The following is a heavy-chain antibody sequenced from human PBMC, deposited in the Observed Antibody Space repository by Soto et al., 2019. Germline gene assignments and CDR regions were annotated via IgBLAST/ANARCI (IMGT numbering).Heavy chain of an antibody. J-gene: IGHJ4*02. V-gene: IGHV3-23*01. CDR1: GFTFSSYA. D-gene: IGHD4-17*01. Sequence: GGSLRLSCAASGFTFSSYAMSWVRQAPGKGLEWVSAISGSGGSTYYADSVKGRFTISRDNSKNTLYLQMNSLRAEDTAVYYCAKTGIYGDYELADYWGQGTLVTVSS. CDR2: ISGSGGST. CDR3: AKTGIYGDYELADY.